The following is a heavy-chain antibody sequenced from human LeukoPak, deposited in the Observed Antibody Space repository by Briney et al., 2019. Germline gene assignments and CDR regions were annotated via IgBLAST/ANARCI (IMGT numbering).Heavy chain of an antibody. CDR2: ITGGGGST. J-gene: IGHJ5*02. V-gene: IGHV3-23*01. CDR1: GFALRSYA. Sequence: GGSLRLSCAASGFALRSYAMSWVRQAPGKGLEWVSSITGGGGSTYYADSVKGRFTISRDDSKNTLCLQMNSLRAEDTAVYYCAKSAAVTTAWFDPWGQGTLLTVSS. CDR3: AKSAAVTTAWFDP. D-gene: IGHD4-17*01.